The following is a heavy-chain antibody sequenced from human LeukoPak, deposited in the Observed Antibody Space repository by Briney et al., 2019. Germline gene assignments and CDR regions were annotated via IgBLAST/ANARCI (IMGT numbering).Heavy chain of an antibody. D-gene: IGHD1-20*01. V-gene: IGHV3-15*01. J-gene: IGHJ6*03. CDR1: GFTFSNAW. CDR2: IKSKTDGGTT. Sequence: GGSLRLSCVASGFTFSNAWMSWVRQAPGKGLEWVGRIKSKTDGGTTDYAAPVKGRFTISRDDSKNTLYLQMNSLKTEDTAVYYCTTDQADIYNWTSGYYYYYMDVWGKGTTVTVSS. CDR3: TTDQADIYNWTSGYYYYYMDV.